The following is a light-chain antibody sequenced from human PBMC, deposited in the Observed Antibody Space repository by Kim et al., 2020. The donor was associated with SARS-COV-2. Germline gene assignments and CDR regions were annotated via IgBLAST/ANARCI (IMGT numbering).Light chain of an antibody. Sequence: DIQMTQSPSTLSASVGDRVTITCRASQSISSWLAWYQQKPGKAPKLLFYKASSLESGVPSRFSGSGSGTEFTLTISSLQPDDFATYYCQQYNSYLWTFGQGTKVDIK. CDR3: QQYNSYLWT. CDR2: KAS. J-gene: IGKJ1*01. V-gene: IGKV1-5*03. CDR1: QSISSW.